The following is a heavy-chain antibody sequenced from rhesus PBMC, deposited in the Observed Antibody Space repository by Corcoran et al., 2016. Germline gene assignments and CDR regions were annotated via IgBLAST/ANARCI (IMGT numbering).Heavy chain of an antibody. CDR2: IYGSGSST. D-gene: IGHD4-29*01. Sequence: QLQLQESGPGLVKPSETLSVTCAASGGSINRNYLRWLRQAPGQGLEWIGYIYGSGSSTNYNPSLKSRVNLSVDTSKNQLSLKLSSVTAADTAVYYCAGATTVAYWYFDIWGPGTPITISS. J-gene: IGHJ2*01. CDR3: AGATTVAYWYFDI. CDR1: GGSINRNY. V-gene: IGHV4-169*01.